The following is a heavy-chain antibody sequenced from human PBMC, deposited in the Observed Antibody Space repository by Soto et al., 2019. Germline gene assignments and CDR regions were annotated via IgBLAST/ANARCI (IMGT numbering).Heavy chain of an antibody. CDR3: ARGDPLLWFGEKVYYGMDV. D-gene: IGHD3-10*01. J-gene: IGHJ6*02. CDR1: GGSISSYY. CDR2: IYYSGST. Sequence: QVQLQESGPGLVKPSETLSLTCTVSGGSISSYYWSWIRQPPGKGLEWIGYIYYSGSTNYNPSLKSRGNISVDTSNNQFSLKLSSVTAADTAVYYCARGDPLLWFGEKVYYGMDVWGQGTTVTVSS. V-gene: IGHV4-59*01.